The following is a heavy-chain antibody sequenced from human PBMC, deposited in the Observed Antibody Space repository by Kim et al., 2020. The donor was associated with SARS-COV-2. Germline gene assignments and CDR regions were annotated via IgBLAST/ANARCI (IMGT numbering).Heavy chain of an antibody. CDR2: ILPIIGKT. J-gene: IGHJ1*01. Sequence: SVKVSCKASGGAFNTHAITWVRQAPGHGLQWMGGILPIIGKTIYAQKFQDRVAFTADETTGTVQMELTSLRSEDTAVYYCATGLDLAAANTVAELFQH. CDR3: ATGLDLAAANTVAELFQH. V-gene: IGHV1-69*13. CDR1: GGAFNTHA. D-gene: IGHD1-1*01.